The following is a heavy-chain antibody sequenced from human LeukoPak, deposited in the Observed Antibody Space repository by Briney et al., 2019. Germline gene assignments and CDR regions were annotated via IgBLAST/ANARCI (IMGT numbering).Heavy chain of an antibody. V-gene: IGHV3-7*01. CDR2: IKQDGSET. Sequence: GGSLRLSCAASGFSFSNFWMGWVRQAPGKGLEWVANIKQDGSETYYVDSVKGRLTISRDNAKNSLYLQMNSLRAEDTAVYYCARTGITVAPPFDYWGQGTLVTVSS. J-gene: IGHJ4*02. CDR1: GFSFSNFW. D-gene: IGHD4-23*01. CDR3: ARTGITVAPPFDY.